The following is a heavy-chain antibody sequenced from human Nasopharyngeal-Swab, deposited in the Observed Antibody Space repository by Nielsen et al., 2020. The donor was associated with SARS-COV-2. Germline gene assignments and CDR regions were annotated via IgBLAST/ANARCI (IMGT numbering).Heavy chain of an antibody. CDR2: ISWNSGSI. V-gene: IGHV3-9*01. CDR3: AKLGSGSYPFDD. D-gene: IGHD1-26*01. J-gene: IGHJ4*02. Sequence: SLKISCAASGFTFDDYAMHWVRQAPGKGLEWVSGISWNSGSIGYADSVKGRFTISRDNAKNSLYLQMNSLRAEDTALYYCAKLGSGSYPFDDWGQGTLVIVSS. CDR1: GFTFDDYA.